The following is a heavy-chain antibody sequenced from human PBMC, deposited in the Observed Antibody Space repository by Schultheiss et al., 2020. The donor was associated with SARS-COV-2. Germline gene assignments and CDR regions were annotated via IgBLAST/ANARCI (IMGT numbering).Heavy chain of an antibody. CDR3: DYTNQLAGTGYGMDV. CDR2: ISGSGGST. V-gene: IGHV3-23*01. Sequence: GGSLRLSCAASGFTFSSYAMSWVRQAPGKGLEWVSAISGSGGSTYYADSVKGRFTISRDNSKNTLYLQMNSLRAEDTAVYYCDYTNQLAGTGYGMDVWGQGTMVTVSS. CDR1: GFTFSSYA. J-gene: IGHJ6*02. D-gene: IGHD1-7*01.